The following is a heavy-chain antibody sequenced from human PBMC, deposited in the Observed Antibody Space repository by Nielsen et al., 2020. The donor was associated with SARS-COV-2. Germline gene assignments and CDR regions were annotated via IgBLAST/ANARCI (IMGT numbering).Heavy chain of an antibody. CDR1: AGTFSSYA. V-gene: IGHV1-69*01. CDR3: EGSDSSSWFHYYYYYYMDV. Sequence: SVQVSCKASAGTFSSYAISWLRHAPAHGLEWMGGIIPIFGTANYAQKFQGGDTITADESTSTAYMELSSLRSEDTAVYYCEGSDSSSWFHYYYYYYMDVWGKGTTVTVSS. J-gene: IGHJ6*03. D-gene: IGHD6-13*01. CDR2: IIPIFGTA.